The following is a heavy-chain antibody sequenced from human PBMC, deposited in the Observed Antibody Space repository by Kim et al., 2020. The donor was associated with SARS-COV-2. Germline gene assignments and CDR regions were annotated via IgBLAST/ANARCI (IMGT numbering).Heavy chain of an antibody. Sequence: SPSFQGHVTISADKSISTAYLQWSSLKASDTAMYYCARRVGAGGTNGMDVWGQGTTVTVSS. V-gene: IGHV5-10-1*01. D-gene: IGHD3-10*01. CDR3: ARRVGAGGTNGMDV. J-gene: IGHJ6*02.